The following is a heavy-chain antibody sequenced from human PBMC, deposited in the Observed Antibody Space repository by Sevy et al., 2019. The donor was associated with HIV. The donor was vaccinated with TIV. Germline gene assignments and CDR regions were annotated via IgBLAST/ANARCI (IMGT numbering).Heavy chain of an antibody. D-gene: IGHD3-22*01. CDR1: GLTVSSNF. J-gene: IGHJ4*02. Sequence: GGSLRLSCAASGLTVSSNFMSWVRQAPGKGLEWVSVIYIGGSTYYADSVKGRFTISRDNSKNTLYLQMNSLRAEDTAVYFCARGKHISDYDGSFDYWGQGTLVTVSS. V-gene: IGHV3-53*01. CDR2: IYIGGST. CDR3: ARGKHISDYDGSFDY.